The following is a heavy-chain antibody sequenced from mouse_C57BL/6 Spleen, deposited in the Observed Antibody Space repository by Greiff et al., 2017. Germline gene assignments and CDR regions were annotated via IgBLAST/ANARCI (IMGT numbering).Heavy chain of an antibody. Sequence: QVQLKESGAELVKPGASVKMSCKASGYTFTTYPIEWMKQNHGKSLEWIGNFHPYNDDTKYNEKFKGKATLTVEKSSSTVYLELSRLTSDDSAVYYCARGGYYPYWYFDVWGTGTTVTVSS. CDR2: FHPYNDDT. D-gene: IGHD2-12*01. CDR3: ARGGYYPYWYFDV. V-gene: IGHV1-47*01. J-gene: IGHJ1*03. CDR1: GYTFTTYP.